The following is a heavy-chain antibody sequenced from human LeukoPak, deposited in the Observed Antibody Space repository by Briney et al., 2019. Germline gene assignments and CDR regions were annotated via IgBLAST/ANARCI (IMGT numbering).Heavy chain of an antibody. CDR2: IYYSGST. CDR1: GGSISSSSYY. V-gene: IGHV4-39*07. D-gene: IGHD3-3*01. CDR3: ARGPPLGDFWSGSYYFDY. Sequence: SETLSLTCTVSGGSISSSSYYWGWIRQPPGKGLEWIGSIYYSGSTYYNPSLKSRVTISVDTSKNQFSLKLSSLTAADTAVYYCARGPPLGDFWSGSYYFDYWGQGTLVTVSS. J-gene: IGHJ4*02.